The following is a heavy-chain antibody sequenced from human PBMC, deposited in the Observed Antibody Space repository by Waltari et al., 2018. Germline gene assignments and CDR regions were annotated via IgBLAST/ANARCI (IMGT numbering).Heavy chain of an antibody. V-gene: IGHV3-23*01. J-gene: IGHJ4*02. CDR2: LRTCGRT. D-gene: IGHD2-15*01. CDR1: GFTFSSYA. CDR3: ANELCSGGSCYSGY. Sequence: EVQLLESGGGLVQPGGSLRLSCAASGFTFSSYALSWVRQAPGKGLAWVSALRTCGRTYYADSVKGRFTISRDNSKNTLYLQMNSLRAEDTAVYYCANELCSGGSCYSGYWGQGTLVTVSS.